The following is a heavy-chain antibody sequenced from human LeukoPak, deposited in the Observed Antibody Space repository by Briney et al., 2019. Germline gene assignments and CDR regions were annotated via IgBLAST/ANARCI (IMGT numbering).Heavy chain of an antibody. CDR2: INDDGSDT. CDR1: GFTFKFYW. J-gene: IGHJ5*02. V-gene: IGHV3-74*01. D-gene: IGHD2-15*01. CDR3: IRGGPSTWS. Sequence: GGSLRLSCAASGFTFKFYWMHWVRQVPGKAPVWVSRINDDGSDTRYADSVKGRFTISRDDATNMVFLQMNSLRPEDTAIYYCIRGGPSTWSWGQGTLVTVSS.